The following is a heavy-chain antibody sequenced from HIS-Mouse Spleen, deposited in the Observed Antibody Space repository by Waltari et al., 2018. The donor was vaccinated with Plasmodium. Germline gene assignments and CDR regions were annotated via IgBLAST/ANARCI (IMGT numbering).Heavy chain of an antibody. CDR2: INPNSGGT. V-gene: IGHV1-2*02. J-gene: IGHJ3*02. D-gene: IGHD7-27*01. CDR1: GYTLTGSF. Sequence: QVQLVQSGAEVKKPGASVKVSCKASGYTLTGSFMPWVGPAPGQGLAWLGWINPNSGGTNYAQRFQGRVTMTRDTSISTAYMELSRLRSDDTAVYYCARDPKQLGSAFDIWGQGTMVTVSS. CDR3: ARDPKQLGSAFDI.